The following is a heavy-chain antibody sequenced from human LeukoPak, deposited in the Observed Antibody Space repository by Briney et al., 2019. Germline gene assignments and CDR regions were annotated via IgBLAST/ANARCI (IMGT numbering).Heavy chain of an antibody. V-gene: IGHV4-59*08. Sequence: SETLSLTCTVSGGSISSYYWSWIRQPPGKGLEWIGYIYYSGSTNYNPSLKSRVTISVDTSRNQFSLKLSSVTAADTAVYYCARPSGSSGWYGMDVWGQGTTVTVSS. J-gene: IGHJ6*02. CDR1: GGSISSYY. CDR3: ARPSGSSGWYGMDV. CDR2: IYYSGST. D-gene: IGHD6-19*01.